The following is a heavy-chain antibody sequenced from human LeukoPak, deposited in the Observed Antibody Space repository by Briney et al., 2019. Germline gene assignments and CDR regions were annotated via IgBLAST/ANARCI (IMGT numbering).Heavy chain of an antibody. Sequence: GGSLRLSCAASGFTFSSYAMSWVRQAPGKGLERVSAISGSGGSTYYADSVKGRFTISRDNSKNTLYLQMNSLRAEDTAVYYCAKAPGDFWSGYPYYFDYWGQGTLVTVSS. V-gene: IGHV3-23*01. CDR3: AKAPGDFWSGYPYYFDY. CDR1: GFTFSSYA. CDR2: ISGSGGST. D-gene: IGHD3-3*01. J-gene: IGHJ4*02.